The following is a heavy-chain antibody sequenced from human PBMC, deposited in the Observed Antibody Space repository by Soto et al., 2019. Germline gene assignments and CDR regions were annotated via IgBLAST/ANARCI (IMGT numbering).Heavy chain of an antibody. CDR1: GAASSSGCYF. V-gene: IGHV4-61*01. CDR2: IYYSGGT. J-gene: IGHJ5*02. Sequence: XTLSLTCTVSGAASSSGCYFYTWVRQPPGKGLEWLGYIYYSGGTRYNPSLKSRVTISLDKYKSQFSLRMLSVTAADKAVYYCTREQSDDNYFGPWGQGTLGTVSS. D-gene: IGHD6-19*01. CDR3: TREQSDDNYFGP.